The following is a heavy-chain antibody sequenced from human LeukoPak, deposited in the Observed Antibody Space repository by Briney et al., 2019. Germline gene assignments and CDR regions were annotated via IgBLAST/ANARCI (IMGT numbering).Heavy chain of an antibody. CDR1: GFAFSRYW. Sequence: GGSLRLSCAASGFAFSRYWMSWVRQTPRKGLEWVANIKQDGGEIYYVDSVKGRFTILSDNAKNSLYLQMNSLRAEDTAVYYCARDKGDYDTSGSLFVFGGQGALVTVSS. CDR3: ARDKGDYDTSGSLFVF. V-gene: IGHV3-7*03. CDR2: IKQDGGEI. D-gene: IGHD3-22*01. J-gene: IGHJ4*02.